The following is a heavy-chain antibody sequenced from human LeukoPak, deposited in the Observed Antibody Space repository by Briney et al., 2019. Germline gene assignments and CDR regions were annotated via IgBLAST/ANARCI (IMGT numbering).Heavy chain of an antibody. V-gene: IGHV1-2*02. D-gene: IGHD2-2*01. CDR2: INPNSGGT. CDR1: GYTFTGYY. Sequence: GASVKVSCKASGYTFTGYYMHWVRQAPGQGLEWMGWINPNSGGTNYAQKFQGRVTMTRDTSISTAYMELSRLRSDDTAVYYCARVRTSSSTSHYYYMDVWGKGTTVTVSS. J-gene: IGHJ6*03. CDR3: ARVRTSSSTSHYYYMDV.